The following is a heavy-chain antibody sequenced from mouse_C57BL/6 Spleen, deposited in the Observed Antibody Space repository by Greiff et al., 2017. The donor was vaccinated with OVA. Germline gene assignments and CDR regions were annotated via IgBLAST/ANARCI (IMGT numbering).Heavy chain of an antibody. V-gene: IGHV1-64*01. D-gene: IGHD2-4*01. Sequence: VQLQQPGAELVKPGASVKLSCKASGYTFTSYWMHWVKQRPGQGLEWIGMIHPNSGSTNYNEKFKSKATLTVDKSSSTAYMQLSSLTSEDSAVYYWAREDYDYLYYFDYWGQGTTLTVSS. CDR1: GYTFTSYW. J-gene: IGHJ2*01. CDR3: AREDYDYLYYFDY. CDR2: IHPNSGST.